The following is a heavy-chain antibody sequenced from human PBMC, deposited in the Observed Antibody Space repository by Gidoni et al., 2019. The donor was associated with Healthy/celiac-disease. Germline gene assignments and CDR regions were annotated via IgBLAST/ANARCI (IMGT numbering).Heavy chain of an antibody. CDR3: ARRIVVVPAAILSWFDP. J-gene: IGHJ5*02. CDR2: INHSGST. V-gene: IGHV4-34*01. D-gene: IGHD2-2*01. Sequence: QVQLQQWGAGLLKPSETLSLTCAVYGGSVSGYSWSWIGQPPGKGLEWIGEINHSGSTNYNPSLKSRVTISVDTSKNQFSLKLSSVTAADTAVYYCARRIVVVPAAILSWFDPWGQGTLVTVSS. CDR1: GGSVSGYS.